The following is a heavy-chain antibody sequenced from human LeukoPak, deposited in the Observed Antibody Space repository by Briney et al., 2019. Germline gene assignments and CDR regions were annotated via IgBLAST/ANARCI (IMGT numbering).Heavy chain of an antibody. Sequence: GGSLGLSCAASGFTFSSFGMNWVRQAPGKGLEWVSSISSGTTYIYYADSVKGRFTISRDSAKNSLYLQMNSLRAEDTAVYFCARSSDRYGMDVWGQGTTVTVSS. CDR1: GFTFSSFG. V-gene: IGHV3-21*01. CDR2: ISSGTTYI. J-gene: IGHJ6*02. D-gene: IGHD2-15*01. CDR3: ARSSDRYGMDV.